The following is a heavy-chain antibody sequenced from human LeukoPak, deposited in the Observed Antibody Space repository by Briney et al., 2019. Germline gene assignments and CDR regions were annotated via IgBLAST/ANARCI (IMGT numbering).Heavy chain of an antibody. D-gene: IGHD3-22*01. Sequence: SVKVSCKASGGTFSSYAISWVRQAPGQGLEWMGGIIPIFGTANYAQKFQDRVTITADESTSTAYMELSSLKSEDTAVYYCARAVGSGYYYDTFDYWGQGTLVTVSS. J-gene: IGHJ4*02. V-gene: IGHV1-69*13. CDR1: GGTFSSYA. CDR2: IIPIFGTA. CDR3: ARAVGSGYYYDTFDY.